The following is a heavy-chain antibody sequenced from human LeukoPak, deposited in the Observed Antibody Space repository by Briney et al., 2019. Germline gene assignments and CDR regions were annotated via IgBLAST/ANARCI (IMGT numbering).Heavy chain of an antibody. CDR2: IIPIFGTA. D-gene: IGHD4-23*01. CDR1: GGTFSSYA. Sequence: GASVKVSCKASGGTFSSYAISWVQQAPGQGLEWMGGIIPIFGTANYAQKFQGRVTITADESTSTAYMELSSLRSEDTAVYYCARGGYGGNRDYYYGMDVWGQGTTVTVSS. V-gene: IGHV1-69*13. J-gene: IGHJ6*02. CDR3: ARGGYGGNRDYYYGMDV.